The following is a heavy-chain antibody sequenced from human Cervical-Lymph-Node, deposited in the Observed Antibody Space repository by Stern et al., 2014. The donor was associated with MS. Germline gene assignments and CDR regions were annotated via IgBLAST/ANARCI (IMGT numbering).Heavy chain of an antibody. V-gene: IGHV2-5*05. CDR3: AHRDDWQLDFAY. Sequence: QITLKESGPTLVIPTQTLTLTCTFSGFSLTTNGVAVGWIRQPPGKALEWLALIYWDDDTRYGPSLKSRLTITKDTSKNQVLLTMTNVEPVDTATYYCAHRDDWQLDFAYWGQGILVTVSS. D-gene: IGHD6-6*01. J-gene: IGHJ4*02. CDR2: IYWDDDT. CDR1: GFSLTTNGVA.